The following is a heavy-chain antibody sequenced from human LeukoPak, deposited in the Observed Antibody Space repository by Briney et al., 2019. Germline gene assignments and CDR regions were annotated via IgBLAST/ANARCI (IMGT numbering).Heavy chain of an antibody. J-gene: IGHJ4*02. D-gene: IGHD3-10*01. CDR1: GYTFTGYA. CDR2: INAGNGNT. V-gene: IGHV1-3*01. Sequence: PSVKVSCKASGYTFTGYAMHWVRQAPGQRLEWMGWINAGNGNTKYSQKFQGRVTITRDTSASTAYMELSSLRSEDTAVYYCARDLSGSSSDYWGQGTLVTVSS. CDR3: ARDLSGSSSDY.